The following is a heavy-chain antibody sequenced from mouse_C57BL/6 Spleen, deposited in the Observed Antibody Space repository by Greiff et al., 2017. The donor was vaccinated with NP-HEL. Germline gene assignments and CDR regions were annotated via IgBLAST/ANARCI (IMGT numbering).Heavy chain of an antibody. Sequence: QVQLQQSGPGLVQPSQSLSITCTVSGFSLTSYGVHWVRQSPGKGLEWLGVIWSGGSTDYNAAFISRLSISKDNSKSQVFFKMNSLQADDTAIYYCARTPRYDYDVLYAMDYWGQGTSVTVSS. D-gene: IGHD2-4*01. CDR3: ARTPRYDYDVLYAMDY. CDR2: IWSGGST. J-gene: IGHJ4*01. CDR1: GFSLTSYG. V-gene: IGHV2-2*01.